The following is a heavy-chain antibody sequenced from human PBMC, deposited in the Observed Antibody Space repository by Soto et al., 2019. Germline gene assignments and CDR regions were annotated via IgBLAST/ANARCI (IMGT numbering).Heavy chain of an antibody. J-gene: IGHJ6*03. D-gene: IGHD3-10*01. CDR3: ARGNPGGSGSYAEYYYYYMDV. CDR1: GYTFTSYD. CDR2: MNPNSGNT. V-gene: IGHV1-8*01. Sequence: ASVKVSCKASGYTFTSYDINWVRQATGQGLEWIGWMNPNSGNTGYAQKFQGRVTMTRNTSISTAYMELSSLRSEDTAVYYCARGNPGGSGSYAEYYYYYMDVWGKGTTVTVSS.